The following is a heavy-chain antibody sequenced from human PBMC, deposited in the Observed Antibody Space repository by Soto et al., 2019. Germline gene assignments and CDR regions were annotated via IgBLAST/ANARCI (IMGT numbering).Heavy chain of an antibody. CDR3: ARNRYYSDLNAYFQNLDL. J-gene: IGHJ5*02. D-gene: IGHD3-22*01. Sequence: SVKVSCKASGDTFSTYGITWVRQAPGQGLEWVGGIIPLLNTRNSAQKLQGRVTISVDESANTAYMELISLKSDDTAVYFCARNRYYSDLNAYFQNLDLWGQGTLVTVSS. CDR1: GDTFSTYG. V-gene: IGHV1-69*13. CDR2: IIPLLNTR.